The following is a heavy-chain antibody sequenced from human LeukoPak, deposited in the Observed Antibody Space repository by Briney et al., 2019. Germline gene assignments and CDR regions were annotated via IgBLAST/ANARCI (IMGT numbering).Heavy chain of an antibody. CDR1: GGSLSGYY. J-gene: IGHJ4*02. V-gene: IGHV4-34*01. CDR2: INHSGST. CDR3: ARVGELLSDY. Sequence: SETLSLTCAVYGGSLSGYYWSWIRQPPGKGLEWIGEINHSGSTNYNPSLKSRVTISVDTSKNQFSLKLSSVTAADTAVYYCARVGELLSDYWGQGTLVTVSS. D-gene: IGHD3-10*01.